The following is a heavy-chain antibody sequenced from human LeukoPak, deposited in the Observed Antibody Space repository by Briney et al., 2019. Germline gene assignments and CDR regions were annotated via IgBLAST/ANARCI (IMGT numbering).Heavy chain of an antibody. CDR3: ARDDCSGGSCYSDY. J-gene: IGHJ4*02. CDR1: GGSISSGGYC. D-gene: IGHD2-15*01. V-gene: IGHV4-31*01. Sequence: SETLSLTCTVSGGSISSGGYCWICHRPHPGMDRVWVVYIYYRGSTYYNPSVKSQVNISVDTSKNQFSLKLSSVTAADTAVYYCARDDCSGGSCYSDYWGQGTLVTVSS. CDR2: IYYRGST.